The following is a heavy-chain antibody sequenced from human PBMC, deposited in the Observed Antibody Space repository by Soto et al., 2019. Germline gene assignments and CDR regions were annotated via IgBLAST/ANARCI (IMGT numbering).Heavy chain of an antibody. J-gene: IGHJ6*02. CDR3: ARLAMATRRGYYGMDV. CDR2: IDPSDSYT. CDR1: GYSFTSYW. Sequence: GESLKISCKGSGYSFTSYWISWVRQMPGKGLEWMGRIDPSDSYTNYSPSFQGHVTISADKSISTAYLQWNSLKASDTAMYYCARLAMATRRGYYGMDVWGQGTTVTVSS. D-gene: IGHD5-12*01. V-gene: IGHV5-10-1*01.